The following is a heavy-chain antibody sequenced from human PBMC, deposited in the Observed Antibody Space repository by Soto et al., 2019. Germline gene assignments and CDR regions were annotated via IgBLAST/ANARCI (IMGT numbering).Heavy chain of an antibody. CDR2: ISYDGSNK. CDR3: ARDQKNYYYYYYGMDV. Sequence: GGSLRLSCAASGFTFSSYAMHWVRQAPGKGLEWVAVISYDGSNKYYADSVKGRFTISRDNSKNTLYLQMNSLRAEDTAVYYCARDQKNYYYYYYGMDVWGQGTTVTVSS. J-gene: IGHJ6*02. CDR1: GFTFSSYA. V-gene: IGHV3-30-3*01.